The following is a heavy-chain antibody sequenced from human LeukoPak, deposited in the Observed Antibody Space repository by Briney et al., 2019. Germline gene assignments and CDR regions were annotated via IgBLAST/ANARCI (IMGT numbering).Heavy chain of an antibody. CDR1: GFTFSSYS. CDR3: ASEGERSWYWY. D-gene: IGHD6-13*01. J-gene: IGHJ4*02. Sequence: GGCLRLSCAASGFTFSSYSMNWVRQAPGKGLEWVSSISSSSSYIYYADSVKGRFTISRDNAKNSLYLQMNSLRAEDTAVYYCASEGERSWYWYWGQGTLVTVSS. CDR2: ISSSSSYI. V-gene: IGHV3-21*01.